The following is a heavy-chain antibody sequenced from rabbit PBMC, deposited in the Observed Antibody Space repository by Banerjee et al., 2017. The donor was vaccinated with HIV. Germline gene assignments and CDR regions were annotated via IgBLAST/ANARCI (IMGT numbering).Heavy chain of an antibody. CDR2: IYTGSSANI. Sequence: QSLEESGGDLVKPGASLTLTCTASGFPFSSSYHICWVRQAPGKGLEWIACIYTGSSANIYYASWAKGRFTISKTSSTTVTLQMTSLTAADTATYFCARSGSSYYSGFNLWGPGTLVTVS. CDR1: GFPFSSSYH. CDR3: ARSGSSYYSGFNL. J-gene: IGHJ4*01. V-gene: IGHV1S40*01. D-gene: IGHD8-1*01.